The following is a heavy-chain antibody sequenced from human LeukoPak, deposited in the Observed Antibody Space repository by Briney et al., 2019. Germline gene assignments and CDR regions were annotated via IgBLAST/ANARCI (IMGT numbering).Heavy chain of an antibody. CDR3: ASWYYYGSGRDAFDI. Sequence: GESLKISCKGSGYRFISYWIGWVRQMPGKGLEWMGIIYPGDSDTRYSPSFQGQVTISADKSISTAYLQWSSLKASDTAMYYCASWYYYGSGRDAFDIWGQGTMVTVSS. CDR1: GYRFISYW. D-gene: IGHD3-10*01. V-gene: IGHV5-51*01. CDR2: IYPGDSDT. J-gene: IGHJ3*02.